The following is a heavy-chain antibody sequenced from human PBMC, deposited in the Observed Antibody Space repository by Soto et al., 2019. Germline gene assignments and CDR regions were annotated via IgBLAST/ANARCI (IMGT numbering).Heavy chain of an antibody. V-gene: IGHV3-23*01. CDR2: ISGSGGTT. Sequence: EVQLLESGGGWIQPGGSLRLSCAVSGFSFSNYAMNWVRQAPGKGLEWVSFISGSGGTTDYADSVRGRFRLSRDNSKNTVDLEMNSLRTEDTAVYFWAKGRSALPIYDYWGQGVMVTVSS. J-gene: IGHJ4*02. CDR3: AKGRSALPIYDY. CDR1: GFSFSNYA.